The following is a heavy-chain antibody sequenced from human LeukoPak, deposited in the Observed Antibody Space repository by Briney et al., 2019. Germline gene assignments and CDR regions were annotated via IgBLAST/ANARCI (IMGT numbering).Heavy chain of an antibody. CDR2: ISGSGGST. CDR3: AKYSAQVVPAATLGY. D-gene: IGHD2-2*01. J-gene: IGHJ4*02. CDR1: GFTFSSYA. Sequence: PGESLRLSCAASGFTFSSYAMSWVRQAPGKGLEWVSAISGSGGSTYYADSVKGRFTISRDNSKNTLYLQMNSLRAEDTAVYYCAKYSAQVVPAATLGYWGQGTLVTVSS. V-gene: IGHV3-23*01.